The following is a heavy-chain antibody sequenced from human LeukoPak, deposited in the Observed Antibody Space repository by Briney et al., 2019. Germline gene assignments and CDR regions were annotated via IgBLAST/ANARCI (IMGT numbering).Heavy chain of an antibody. CDR3: ARAAFLSWVAWFDP. CDR1: GFTFSSYS. Sequence: GGSLRLSCATSGFTFSSYSMNWVRQAPGKGLEWVSSISSSSNYIYYADSVKGRFTISRDNAKNSLYLQMNSLRAEDTAVYYCARAAFLSWVAWFDPWGQGTLVTVSS. V-gene: IGHV3-21*01. J-gene: IGHJ5*02. D-gene: IGHD2/OR15-2a*01. CDR2: ISSSSNYI.